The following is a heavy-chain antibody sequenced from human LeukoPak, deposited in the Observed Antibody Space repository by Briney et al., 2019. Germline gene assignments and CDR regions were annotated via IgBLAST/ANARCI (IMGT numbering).Heavy chain of an antibody. J-gene: IGHJ4*02. V-gene: IGHV4-39*01. CDR1: GGSISSSSYY. CDR3: ARWRYYDSLFDY. D-gene: IGHD3-22*01. CDR2: IYYSGST. Sequence: SETLSLTCTVSGGSISSSSYYWGWIRQPPGKGLEWIGSIYYSGSTYYNPSLKSRVTISVDTSKNQFSLKLSSVTAADTAGYYCARWRYYDSLFDYWGQGTLVTVSS.